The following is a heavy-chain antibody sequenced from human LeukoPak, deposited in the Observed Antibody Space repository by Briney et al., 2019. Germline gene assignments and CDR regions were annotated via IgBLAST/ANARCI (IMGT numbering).Heavy chain of an antibody. Sequence: SCKVSGYTLTELSMHWVRQAPGKGLEWVAVISYDGSNKYYADSVKGRFTISRDNSKNTLYLQMNSLRAEDTAVYYCARAYYYDSSGYYRRYYFDYWGQGTLVTVSS. D-gene: IGHD3-22*01. J-gene: IGHJ4*02. CDR3: ARAYYYDSSGYYRRYYFDY. CDR2: ISYDGSNK. CDR1: GYTLTELS. V-gene: IGHV3-30-3*01.